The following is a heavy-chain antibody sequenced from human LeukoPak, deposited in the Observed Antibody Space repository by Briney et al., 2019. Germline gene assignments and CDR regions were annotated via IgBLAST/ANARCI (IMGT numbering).Heavy chain of an antibody. D-gene: IGHD3-10*01. CDR2: IRSKAYGGTT. V-gene: IGHV3-49*04. CDR3: TRDSTYYYGSGSYRYYYYYYMDV. Sequence: GGSLRLSCTASGFTFGDYAMSWVRLAPGKGLEWVGFIRSKAYGGTTEYAASVKGRFTISRDDSKSIAYLQMNSLKTEDTAVYYCTRDSTYYYGSGSYRYYYYYYMDVWGKGTTVTISS. J-gene: IGHJ6*03. CDR1: GFTFGDYA.